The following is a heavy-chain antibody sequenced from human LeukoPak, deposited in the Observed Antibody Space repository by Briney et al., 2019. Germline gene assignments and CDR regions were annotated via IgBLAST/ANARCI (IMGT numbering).Heavy chain of an antibody. D-gene: IGHD1-26*01. CDR1: GGSISSGDYY. V-gene: IGHV4-30-4*08. CDR2: IYYSGST. Sequence: PSETLSLTCTVSGGSISSGDYYWSWIRQPPGKGLEWIGYIYYSGSTYYNPSLKSRVTISVDTSKNQFSLKLSSVTAADTAVYYCASPRARGGSYPFDYWGQGTLVTVSP. J-gene: IGHJ4*02. CDR3: ASPRARGGSYPFDY.